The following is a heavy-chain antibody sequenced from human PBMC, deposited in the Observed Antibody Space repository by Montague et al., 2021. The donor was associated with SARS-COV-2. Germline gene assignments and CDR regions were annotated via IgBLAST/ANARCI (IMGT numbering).Heavy chain of an antibody. J-gene: IGHJ4*02. Sequence: SETLSLTCAVSGGSISSSKWWSWVRQPPRKGLEWIGEIYHSGSTXXNPXXXSRVTISVDKSKNQFSLKLSSVTAADTAVYYCASRGAGWFGSNPERFDYWGQGTLVTVSS. D-gene: IGHD3-10*01. CDR2: IYHSGST. CDR3: ASRGAGWFGSNPERFDY. V-gene: IGHV4-4*02. CDR1: GGSISSSKW.